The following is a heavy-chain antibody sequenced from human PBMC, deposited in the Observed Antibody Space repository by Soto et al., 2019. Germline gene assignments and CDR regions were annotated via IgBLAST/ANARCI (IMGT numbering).Heavy chain of an antibody. Sequence: GGSLRLSCAASGFTFSSYAMSWVRQAPGKGLEWVSAISGSGGSTYYADSVKGRFTISRDNAKNSLYLQMNSLRAEDTAVYYCAREAYSSSWLSVVNYYYGMDVWGQGTTVTVSS. CDR3: AREAYSSSWLSVVNYYYGMDV. CDR2: ISGSGGST. J-gene: IGHJ6*02. V-gene: IGHV3-23*01. CDR1: GFTFSSYA. D-gene: IGHD6-13*01.